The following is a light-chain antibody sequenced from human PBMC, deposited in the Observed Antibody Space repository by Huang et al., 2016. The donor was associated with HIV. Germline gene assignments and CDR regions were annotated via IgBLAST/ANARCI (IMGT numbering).Light chain of an antibody. CDR2: DAS. J-gene: IGKJ3*01. CDR1: KSVGTY. CDR3: QDRYNWPRFT. Sequence: EIMLSQSPATLSLSPGKRATLSCRASKSVGTYLAWYQQKPGRAPRLLIYDASFRATGIPVMFSGSGSGTNFTLPISRLEPEDFAVYYCQDRYNWPRFTFGPGTKVDIK. V-gene: IGKV3-11*01.